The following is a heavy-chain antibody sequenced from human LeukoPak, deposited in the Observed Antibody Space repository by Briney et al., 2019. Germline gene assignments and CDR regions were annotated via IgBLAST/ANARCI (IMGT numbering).Heavy chain of an antibody. J-gene: IGHJ4*02. D-gene: IGHD4-23*01. CDR3: ARHWVVTPNY. CDR1: GGSISNSSYY. Sequence: ASETLSLTCIVSGGSISNSSYYWGWIRQPPGKGLEWIGSIYYSGSAYYNPSLKSRVTISVDTSKNQFSLKLTSVTAADTAVYYCARHWVVTPNYWGQGTLVTVPS. CDR2: IYYSGSA. V-gene: IGHV4-39*01.